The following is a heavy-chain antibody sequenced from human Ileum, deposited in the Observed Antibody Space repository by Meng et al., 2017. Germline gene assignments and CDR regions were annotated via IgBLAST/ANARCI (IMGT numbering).Heavy chain of an antibody. V-gene: IGHV3-74*01. D-gene: IGHD7-27*01. CDR1: GFTFGDFW. Sequence: GESLKISCAASGFTFGDFWMHWVRQTPEKGLVWVSQINNDGSDTTYADSVKGRFTISRDNAKNMLSLQMNSLRADDTAVYYCVRDYWGAWIWGQGTLVTVSS. CDR3: VRDYWGAWI. CDR2: INNDGSDT. J-gene: IGHJ4*02.